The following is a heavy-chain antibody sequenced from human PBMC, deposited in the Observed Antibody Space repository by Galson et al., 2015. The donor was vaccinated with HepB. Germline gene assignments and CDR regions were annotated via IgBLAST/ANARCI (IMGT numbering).Heavy chain of an antibody. CDR1: GFTFSSYA. V-gene: IGHV3-23*01. Sequence: SLRLSCAASGFTFSSYAMSWVRQAPGKGLEWVSAISGSGGSTYYADSVKGRFTISRDNSKNTLYLQMNSLRAEDTAVYYCAKAPAANYYYYYYGMDVWGQGTTVTVSS. J-gene: IGHJ6*02. CDR2: ISGSGGST. D-gene: IGHD2-2*01. CDR3: AKAPAANYYYYYYGMDV.